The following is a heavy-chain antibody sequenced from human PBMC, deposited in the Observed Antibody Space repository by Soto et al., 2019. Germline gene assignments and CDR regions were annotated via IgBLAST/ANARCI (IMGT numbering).Heavy chain of an antibody. CDR2: INWNSGRI. D-gene: IGHD1-26*01. V-gene: IGHV3-9*01. J-gene: IGHJ3*02. CDR1: GFIFDDYA. Sequence: GGSLRLSCAAFGFIFDDYAMHWVRQVPGKGLEWVSGINWNSGRIDYADSVKGRFTISRDNAKNSLYLQMNSLRAEDTALYYCAKDIFSIVAHAFDIWGQGTRVTVSS. CDR3: AKDIFSIVAHAFDI.